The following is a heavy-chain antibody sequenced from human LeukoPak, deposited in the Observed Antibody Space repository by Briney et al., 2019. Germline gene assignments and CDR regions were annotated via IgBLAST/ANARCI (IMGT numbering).Heavy chain of an antibody. J-gene: IGHJ4*02. D-gene: IGHD3-22*01. CDR1: GFTFSNAW. CDR3: TTVQNPYYDSSGYYSPFDY. Sequence: GGSLRLSCAASGFTFSNAWMSWVRQAPGKGLEWVGRIKSKTDGGTTDYAAPVKGRFTISRDDSKNTLYPQMNSLKTEDTAVYYCTTVQNPYYDSSGYYSPFDYWGQGTLVTVSS. V-gene: IGHV3-15*01. CDR2: IKSKTDGGTT.